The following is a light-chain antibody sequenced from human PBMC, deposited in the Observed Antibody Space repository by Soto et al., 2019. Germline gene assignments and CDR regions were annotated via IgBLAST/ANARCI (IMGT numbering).Light chain of an antibody. CDR1: QSLNARY. Sequence: EIVLTQSPGTLSLSPGERATLSCRASQSLNARYLAWYQVKPGQAPRLLFYGASSRATGIPDRFIDSGSGTDFTLTITGLEPEDFAVYYCQQRGTFGQGTKVDIK. CDR3: QQRGT. J-gene: IGKJ1*01. V-gene: IGKV3-20*01. CDR2: GAS.